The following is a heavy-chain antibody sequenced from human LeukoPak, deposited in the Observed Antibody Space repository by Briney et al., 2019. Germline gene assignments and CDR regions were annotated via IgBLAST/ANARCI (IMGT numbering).Heavy chain of an antibody. CDR3: ARGTSYYYESSGYYFDY. J-gene: IGHJ4*02. Sequence: SVEVSCKASGGTFSTYAVSWVRQAPGQGLEWMGRIIPILGIVNQAQKFQGRVTITADKSTSTAYMELSSLRSEDTAVYYCARGTSYYYESSGYYFDYWGQGTLVTVSS. CDR1: GGTFSTYA. D-gene: IGHD3-22*01. CDR2: IIPILGIV. V-gene: IGHV1-69*04.